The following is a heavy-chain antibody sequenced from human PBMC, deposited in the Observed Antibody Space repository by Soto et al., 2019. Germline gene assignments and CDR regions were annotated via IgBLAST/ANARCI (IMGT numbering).Heavy chain of an antibody. V-gene: IGHV4-39*01. J-gene: IGHJ6*02. Sequence: PSETLSLTCTVSGGSISSVIYYWGWIRQPPGKGLEWIGNIYFSGSTYYNPSLKSRVTISVDTSKNQFSLKLSSVTAADTAVYYCARRPKSGSYHYYGVDVWGPGTTVTVSS. CDR1: GGSISSVIYY. D-gene: IGHD1-26*01. CDR3: ARRPKSGSYHYYGVDV. CDR2: IYFSGST.